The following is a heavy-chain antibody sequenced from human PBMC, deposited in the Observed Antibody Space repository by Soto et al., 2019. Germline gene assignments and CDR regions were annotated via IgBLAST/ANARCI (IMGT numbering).Heavy chain of an antibody. V-gene: IGHV4-39*01. CDR2: IYYSGIT. D-gene: IGHD1-26*01. CDR1: GGPIASSSYY. J-gene: IGHJ4*02. Sequence: PSETLSLTCTVSGGPIASSSYYWGWIRQPPGKGLECIGTIYYSGITYYNPSLKSRVTISVDTSKNQFSLKLSSVTAADTAMYYCARQYSAYNSWGQGTLVTVSS. CDR3: ARQYSAYNS.